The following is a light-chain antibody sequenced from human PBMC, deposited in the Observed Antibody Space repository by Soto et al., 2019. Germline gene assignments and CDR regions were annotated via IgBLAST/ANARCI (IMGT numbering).Light chain of an antibody. J-gene: IGKJ2*01. Sequence: DIQMTQSPSTLSASVGDRVTITCRASQSISSWLAWYQQKPGKAPKLLIYDASSLESGVPSRFSSSGSGTEFTLPISSLQPDDFATYYCQQYNSYSMYTFGQGTKLEIK. CDR2: DAS. V-gene: IGKV1-5*01. CDR1: QSISSW. CDR3: QQYNSYSMYT.